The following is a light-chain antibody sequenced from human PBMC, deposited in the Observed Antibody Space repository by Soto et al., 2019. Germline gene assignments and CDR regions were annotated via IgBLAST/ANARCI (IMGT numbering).Light chain of an antibody. CDR3: QQSSSPPPFT. CDR1: QSIRNY. Sequence: DIQMTQSPSSLSASVGDRVTITCRASQSIRNYLNWYQQKPGKAPKLLISSASTLQSGVPSRFSGSGSGTDFTLIISSLQPEDFATYYCQQSSSPPPFTFGPGTKVDIK. CDR2: SAS. J-gene: IGKJ3*01. V-gene: IGKV1-39*01.